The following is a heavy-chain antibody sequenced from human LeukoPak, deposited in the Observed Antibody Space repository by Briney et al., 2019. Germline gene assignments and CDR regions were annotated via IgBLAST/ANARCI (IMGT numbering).Heavy chain of an antibody. CDR2: FYPSGPT. Sequence: SETLSLTCTVSGFSISSSYDWGWIRQPPGKGLEWIGTFYPSGPTYYNPSLKSRVTISADTSKNQFSLKLSSVTAADTAVFHCARAEAPPYFFDYWGQGTLVTVSS. J-gene: IGHJ4*02. V-gene: IGHV4-38-2*02. CDR3: ARAEAPPYFFDY. CDR1: GFSISSSYD.